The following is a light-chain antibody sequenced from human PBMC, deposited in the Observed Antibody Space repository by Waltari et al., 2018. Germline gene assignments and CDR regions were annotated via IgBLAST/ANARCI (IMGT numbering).Light chain of an antibody. CDR3: CSYAGSSPL. CDR2: EGT. J-gene: IGLJ3*02. V-gene: IGLV2-23*01. Sequence: QSALTQPASVSGSPGQSITISCAGATSDVVTYSLVSWYQQHPGNPPTLMIHEGTQRPSGISNRFSGSNSDNTASLTISGLQFEDEAYYYCCSYAGSSPLFGGGTRVTVL. CDR1: TSDVVTYSL.